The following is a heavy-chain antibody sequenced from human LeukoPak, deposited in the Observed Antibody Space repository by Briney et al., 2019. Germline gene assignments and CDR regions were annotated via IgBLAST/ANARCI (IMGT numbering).Heavy chain of an antibody. V-gene: IGHV3-21*01. CDR1: GFTVTDIY. J-gene: IGHJ4*02. Sequence: GGSLRLSCAASGFTVTDIYMNWVRQAPGKGLEWVSSISSSSSYIYYADSVKGRFTISRDNAKNSLYLQMNSLRAEDTAVYYCARDRSSYGYFDYWGQGTLVTVSS. CDR3: ARDRSSYGYFDY. D-gene: IGHD5-18*01. CDR2: ISSSSSYI.